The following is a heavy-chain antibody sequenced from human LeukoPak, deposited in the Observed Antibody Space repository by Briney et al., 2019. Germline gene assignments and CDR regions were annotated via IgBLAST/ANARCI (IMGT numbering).Heavy chain of an antibody. J-gene: IGHJ4*02. D-gene: IGHD3-9*01. CDR3: ERGRDYDILTGYYNERYFDY. V-gene: IGHV4-34*01. Sequence: SETLSLTCAVYGGSFSGYYWNWIRQPPGKGLEWIGEINHSGSTNYNPSLKSRVTISVDTSKNDFSLKLSSVTAADTAVYYCERGRDYDILTGYYNERYFDYWGQGTLVTVSS. CDR2: INHSGST. CDR1: GGSFSGYY.